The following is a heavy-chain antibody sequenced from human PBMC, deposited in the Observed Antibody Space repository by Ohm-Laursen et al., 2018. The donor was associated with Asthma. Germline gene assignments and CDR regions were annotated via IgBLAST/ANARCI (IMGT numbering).Heavy chain of an antibody. V-gene: IGHV4-39*07. CDR3: AREVTSIAAPRGVFDY. CDR1: GGSISSSSYY. CDR2: IYYSGST. D-gene: IGHD6-6*01. J-gene: IGHJ4*02. Sequence: SDTLSLTCTVSGGSISSSSYYWGWIRQPPGKGLEWIGSIYYSGSTYYNPSLKSRVTISVDTSKNQFSLKLSSVTAADTAVYYCAREVTSIAAPRGVFDYWGQGTLVTVSS.